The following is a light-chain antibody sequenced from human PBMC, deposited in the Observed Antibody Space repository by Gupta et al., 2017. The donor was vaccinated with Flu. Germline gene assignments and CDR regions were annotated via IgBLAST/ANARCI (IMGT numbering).Light chain of an antibody. CDR1: EVGDKY. Sequence: SYELTQPPSVSVSPGHTASIACSGDEVGDKYVCWYQQRPGQSPLMVIYQDNERPSGIPELFSGAKAGNTATQTXRXNQAMDXADYYCQAWDSSTLYVFGTGTKVTVL. V-gene: IGLV3-1*01. J-gene: IGLJ1*01. CDR3: QAWDSSTLYV. CDR2: QDN.